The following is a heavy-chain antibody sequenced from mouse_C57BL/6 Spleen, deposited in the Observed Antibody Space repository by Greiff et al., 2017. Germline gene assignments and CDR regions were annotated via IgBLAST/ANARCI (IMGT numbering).Heavy chain of an antibody. Sequence: VQLQQSGPELVKPGASVKIPCKASGYKFTDYNMDWVKQSHGKGLEWLGDIKPNNGCTMYNQKLKGKATLIVDKSSSTAYMELRSLTSEDTAVYYCARRDYGTPFDYWGQGTTLTLSS. J-gene: IGHJ2*01. CDR3: ARRDYGTPFDY. CDR1: GYKFTDYN. D-gene: IGHD1-1*01. CDR2: IKPNNGCT. V-gene: IGHV1-18*01.